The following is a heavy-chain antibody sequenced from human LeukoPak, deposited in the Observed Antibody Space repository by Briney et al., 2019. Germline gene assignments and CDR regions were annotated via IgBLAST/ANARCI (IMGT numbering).Heavy chain of an antibody. D-gene: IGHD3-9*01. CDR1: VYTFTGYY. V-gene: IGHV1-2*02. CDR3: ARGNYDILTGYYIFDY. Sequence: GATVKASCMASVYTFTGYYMLWVRQAPGQGLEWMGWINPNSGGTNYAQKFQGRVTMTRDTSISTAYMELSRLRSDDTAVYYCARGNYDILTGYYIFDYWGQGTLVTVSS. CDR2: INPNSGGT. J-gene: IGHJ4*02.